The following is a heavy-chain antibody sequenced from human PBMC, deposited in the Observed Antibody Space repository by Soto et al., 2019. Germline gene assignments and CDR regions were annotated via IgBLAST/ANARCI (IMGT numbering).Heavy chain of an antibody. CDR3: ARASPQFHSESDISPYPS. Sequence: ASVKVSCKASGYTFTGYYMHWVRQAPGQGLEWMGWINPNSGGTNYGQKFQGRVTITADTSMNTAYMELSRLTSEDTAVYYCARASPQFHSESDISPYPSWGQGTLVTVSS. CDR2: INPNSGGT. D-gene: IGHD3-9*01. J-gene: IGHJ5*02. V-gene: IGHV1-2*02. CDR1: GYTFTGYY.